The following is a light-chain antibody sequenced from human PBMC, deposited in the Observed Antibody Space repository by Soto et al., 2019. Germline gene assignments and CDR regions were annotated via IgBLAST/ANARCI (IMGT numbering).Light chain of an antibody. V-gene: IGKV3-15*01. CDR2: RAS. Sequence: EILITQYPATLSVSPGERAPLSCMAIQSFNSIYLAWYQHKPGQSPRLLIYRASARATGVPDRFSGSGSGTELTLTISSLQSEDFAVYYCQQYNNWHPITFGQGTRLEIK. CDR1: QSFNSIY. J-gene: IGKJ5*01. CDR3: QQYNNWHPIT.